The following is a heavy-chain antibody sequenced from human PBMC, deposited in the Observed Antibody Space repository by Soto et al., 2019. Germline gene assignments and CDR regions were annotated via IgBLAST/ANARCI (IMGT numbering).Heavy chain of an antibody. CDR3: ARERGLTVSTLLGY. Sequence: QVQLVQSGAEVKKPGASVKVSCKASGYTFTSYGINWVRQAPGQGLEWMGRISTFNGNTKFVPKFQGRVTMTTDTDTTTVYMELRSLRSNDTAVYYCARERGLTVSTLLGYWGQGTLVTVSS. J-gene: IGHJ4*02. CDR1: GYTFTSYG. V-gene: IGHV1-18*01. D-gene: IGHD2-21*01. CDR2: ISTFNGNT.